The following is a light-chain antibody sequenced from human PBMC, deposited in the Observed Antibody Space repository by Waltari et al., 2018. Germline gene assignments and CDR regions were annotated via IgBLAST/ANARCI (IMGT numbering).Light chain of an antibody. CDR3: RSNKSIRTYD. CDR2: DVS. Sequence: QSALTQPASVSGSPGQSIAISCTGTSSDVGGYNAVAWYQQHPGKAPKLIIYDVSNRQHGMLDRFCGSKSGQTASPTISGLQTEDEAAYYRRSNKSIRTYDFGIGTNDTFL. V-gene: IGLV2-14*03. CDR1: SSDVGGYNA. J-gene: IGLJ1*01.